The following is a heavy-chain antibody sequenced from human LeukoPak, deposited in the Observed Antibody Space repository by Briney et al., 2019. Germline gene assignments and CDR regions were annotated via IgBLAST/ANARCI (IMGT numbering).Heavy chain of an antibody. CDR3: TAPSLSLGSSKDY. CDR1: GFTFSGSA. J-gene: IGHJ4*02. V-gene: IGHV3-73*01. D-gene: IGHD6-6*01. CDR2: IRSKANSYAT. Sequence: GGSLRLSCAASGFTFSGSAMHWVRQASGQGLEWVGRIRSKANSYATAYAASVKGRFTISRDDSKNTAYLQMNSLKTEDTAVYYCTAPSLSLGSSKDYWGQGTLVTVSS.